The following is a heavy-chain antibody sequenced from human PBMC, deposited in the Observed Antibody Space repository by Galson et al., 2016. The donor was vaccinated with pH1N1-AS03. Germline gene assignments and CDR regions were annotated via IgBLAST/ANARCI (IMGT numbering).Heavy chain of an antibody. V-gene: IGHV3-33*03. CDR3: ARQYYYDVDLDHWNFDV. CDR1: GFQFGIYG. Sequence: SLRLSCAASGFQFGIYGMHWVRQAPGKGLEWVAVIWYGGNTQYYSASVRGRFTISRDNSRNTRFLQMNNLRDEDTAVYYCARQYYYDVDLDHWNFDVWGRGTLVTVSS. CDR2: IWYGGNTQ. D-gene: IGHD3-22*01. J-gene: IGHJ2*01.